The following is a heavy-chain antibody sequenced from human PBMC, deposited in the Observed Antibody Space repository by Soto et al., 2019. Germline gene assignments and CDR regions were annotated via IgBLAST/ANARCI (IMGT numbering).Heavy chain of an antibody. D-gene: IGHD3-22*01. Sequence: PGGSLRLSCAASGFTFSSHSINWVRQAPGKGLEWVSSISSSSSTIYYAASVKDRFTISRDNAKNSLYLQMNSLRAEDTAVYYCARDRYYYNSSGYYYVPGAFDIWGQGTMVTVSS. V-gene: IGHV3-48*01. CDR2: ISSSSSTI. CDR3: ARDRYYYNSSGYYYVPGAFDI. CDR1: GFTFSSHS. J-gene: IGHJ3*02.